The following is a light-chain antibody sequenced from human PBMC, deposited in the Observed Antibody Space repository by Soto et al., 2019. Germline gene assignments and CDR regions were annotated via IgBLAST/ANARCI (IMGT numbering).Light chain of an antibody. J-gene: IGKJ5*01. V-gene: IGKV3-15*01. CDR2: GAS. CDR1: QSVSSK. CDR3: QQYNNWHTIT. Sequence: EIVMTQSPATLSVSLGERATLSCGASQSVSSKLAWYQQKPGQAPRLLIYGASTRATGIPARFSGSGSGTEFTLTISSLKSEDFAVDYCQQYNNWHTITFGQGTRLEIK.